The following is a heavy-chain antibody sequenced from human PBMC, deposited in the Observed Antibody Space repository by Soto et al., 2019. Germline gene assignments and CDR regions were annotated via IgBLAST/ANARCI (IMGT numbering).Heavy chain of an antibody. CDR2: INPTTGGT. CDR3: ARGYCSTSGCSHYFDY. J-gene: IGHJ4*02. V-gene: IGHV1-2*02. D-gene: IGHD2-15*01. CDR1: GYTFPGNY. Sequence: QVQLVQSGAEVKKPGASVKVSCKASGYTFPGNYMHWVRQAPGQGLEWMALINPTTGGTNYAQKCHGRDTMTWDTSISTAYMELSRRRSDDTAIYYCARGYCSTSGCSHYFDYWGQGTLVTVSS.